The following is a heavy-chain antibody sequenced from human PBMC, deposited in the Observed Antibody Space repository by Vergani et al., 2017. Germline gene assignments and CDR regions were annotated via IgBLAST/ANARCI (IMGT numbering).Heavy chain of an antibody. Sequence: QVQLQESGPGLVKPSETLSLTCTVSGYSISSGYYWGWIRQPPGKGLEWIGSIYHSGSTYYNPSLKSRVTISVDPSKNQFSLKLSSVTAADTAVYYCARVKYYDILTGSRPGGFDPWGQGTLVTVSS. J-gene: IGHJ5*02. CDR3: ARVKYYDILTGSRPGGFDP. V-gene: IGHV4-38-2*02. D-gene: IGHD3-9*01. CDR2: IYHSGST. CDR1: GYSISSGYY.